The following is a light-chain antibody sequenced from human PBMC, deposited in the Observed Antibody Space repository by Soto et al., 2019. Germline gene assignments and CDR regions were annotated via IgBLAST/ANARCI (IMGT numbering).Light chain of an antibody. CDR1: QSLTNNY. CDR2: GAS. V-gene: IGKV3-20*01. J-gene: IGKJ1*01. Sequence: EIVLTQSPGTLSLSPGERATLSCRASQSLTNNYFAWYQQKPGRALRLLIDGASTRPTGIPDRFSGSASRTDFTLTISRLQREDVSVYYCQQYEAVVTFGQGTKVEI. CDR3: QQYEAVVT.